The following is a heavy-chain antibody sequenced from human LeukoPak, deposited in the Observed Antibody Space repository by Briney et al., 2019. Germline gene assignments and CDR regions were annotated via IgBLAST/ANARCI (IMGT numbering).Heavy chain of an antibody. D-gene: IGHD3-10*01. CDR2: VRNKANNYVT. Sequence: SGGSLKLSCAASGFTFSDCDIHWVRQPSGKGLVWVGRVRNKANNYVTEYAASVKGRFTLSRDESKSTAYLQMNSLETDDTAVYYCTRDAGLYNWLDPWGQGTLVTVFS. J-gene: IGHJ5*02. V-gene: IGHV3-73*01. CDR3: TRDAGLYNWLDP. CDR1: GFTFSDCD.